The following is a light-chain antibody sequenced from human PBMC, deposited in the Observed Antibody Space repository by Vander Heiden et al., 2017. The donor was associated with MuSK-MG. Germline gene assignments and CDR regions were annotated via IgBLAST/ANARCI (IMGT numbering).Light chain of an antibody. CDR2: YAS. Sequence: EIVLTQSPNFQSVTLKEKVTITCRPSQSIGGSLHWYQQKPDQSPQLLIKYASQSFSGVPSRFSGSGSGTDFTLTINSLEAEDAAAYYCHESSSLPYTFGQGTKLEIK. CDR3: HESSSLPYT. J-gene: IGKJ2*01. V-gene: IGKV6-21*01. CDR1: QSIGGS.